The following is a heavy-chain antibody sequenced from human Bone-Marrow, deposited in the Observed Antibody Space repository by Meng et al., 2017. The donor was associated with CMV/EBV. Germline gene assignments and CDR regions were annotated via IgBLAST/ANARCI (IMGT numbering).Heavy chain of an antibody. CDR1: GGTFSSYA. CDR3: ARPADDSSGSYYYYGMDV. J-gene: IGHJ6*02. Sequence: SVKVSCKASGGTFSSYAISWVRQAPGQGLEWMGGIIPILGIANYAQKFQGRVTITADKSASTAYMELSSLRSDDTAVYYCARPADDSSGSYYYYGMDVWGQGPTVTVAS. V-gene: IGHV1-69*10. CDR2: IIPILGIA. D-gene: IGHD3-22*01.